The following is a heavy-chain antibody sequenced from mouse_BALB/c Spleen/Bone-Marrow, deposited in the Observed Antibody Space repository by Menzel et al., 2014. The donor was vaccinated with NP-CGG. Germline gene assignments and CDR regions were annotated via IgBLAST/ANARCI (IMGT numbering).Heavy chain of an antibody. D-gene: IGHD1-1*01. CDR3: ARHYYGSSYYFDY. Sequence: VASGGGLVKPGGSLKLSCAASGFTFSSYAMSWFRQTPEKRLVWVATISSGGSYTYYPDSVKGRFTISRDNAKNTLYLQMSSLRSEDTAMYYCARHYYGSSYYFDYWGQGTTRTVSS. J-gene: IGHJ2*01. CDR2: ISSGGSYT. CDR1: GFTFSSYA. V-gene: IGHV5-9-3*01.